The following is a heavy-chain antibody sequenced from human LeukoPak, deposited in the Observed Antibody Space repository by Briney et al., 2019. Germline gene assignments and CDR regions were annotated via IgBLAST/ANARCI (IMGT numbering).Heavy chain of an antibody. J-gene: IGHJ3*02. CDR2: INPSGGST. D-gene: IGHD4-23*01. V-gene: IGHV1-46*01. CDR3: ARLYGGKGEPDAFDI. CDR1: GYTFTSYY. Sequence: ASVKVSCKASGYTFTSYYMHWVRQAPGQGLEWMGRINPSGGSTSYAQKFQGRVTMTTDTSTSTAYMELRSLRSDDTAVYYCARLYGGKGEPDAFDIWGQGTMVTVSS.